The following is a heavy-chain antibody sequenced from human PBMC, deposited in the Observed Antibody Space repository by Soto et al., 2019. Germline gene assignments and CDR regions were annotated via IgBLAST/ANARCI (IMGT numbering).Heavy chain of an antibody. CDR1: GGSISNSANH. Sequence: QVQLQESGPGLVRPSQTLSLSCTVSGGSISNSANHWSWIRQHPGEGLEWIGYIYYSGGTYYSQSLKGRVTMSIDASKNQFSLKLISVTDADTAVYYCAKGVRGVPNWFDPWGQGTLVTVSS. CDR2: IYYSGGT. J-gene: IGHJ5*02. V-gene: IGHV4-31*03. CDR3: AKGVRGVPNWFDP. D-gene: IGHD3-10*01.